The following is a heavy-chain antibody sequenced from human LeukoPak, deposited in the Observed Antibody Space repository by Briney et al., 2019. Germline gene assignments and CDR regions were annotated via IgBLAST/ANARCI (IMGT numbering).Heavy chain of an antibody. CDR1: GGSISSGDYY. CDR3: AREAGYCSSTSCYSYPDY. CDR2: IYHSGST. D-gene: IGHD2-2*01. Sequence: PSETLSLTCTVSGGSISSGDYYWSWIRQPPGKGLEWIGYIYHSGSTYYNPSLKSRVTISVDTSKNQFSLKLSSVTAADTAVYYCAREAGYCSSTSCYSYPDYWGQGTLVTVSS. J-gene: IGHJ4*02. V-gene: IGHV4-30-4*08.